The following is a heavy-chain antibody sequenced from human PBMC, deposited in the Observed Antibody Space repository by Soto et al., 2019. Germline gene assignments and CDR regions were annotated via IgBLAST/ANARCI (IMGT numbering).Heavy chain of an antibody. J-gene: IGHJ4*02. D-gene: IGHD1-1*01. CDR2: INPSGGST. CDR3: AITNPSWSEQRCHLDW. V-gene: IGHV1-46*01. CDR1: GSTFTSYY. Sequence: APVKLSCTTAGSTFTSYYMHWVRRAPVQELEWMGIINPSGGSTSYAQKFQGRVTMTRDTSTSTVYMELSSLRSEDTCGYYCAITNPSWSEQRCHLDWCGQGTLVTVYS.